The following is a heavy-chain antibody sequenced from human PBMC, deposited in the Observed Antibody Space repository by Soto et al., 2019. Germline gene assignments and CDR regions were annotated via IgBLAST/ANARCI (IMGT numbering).Heavy chain of an antibody. CDR3: ARAVDTAMAENWFDP. Sequence: PSETLSLTCTVSGGSISSYYWSWIRQPPGKGLEWIGYIYYSGSTNYNPSLKSRVTISVDTSKNQFSLKLSSVIAADTAVYYCARAVDTAMAENWFDPWGQGTLVTVSS. CDR1: GGSISSYY. J-gene: IGHJ5*02. CDR2: IYYSGST. V-gene: IGHV4-59*01. D-gene: IGHD5-18*01.